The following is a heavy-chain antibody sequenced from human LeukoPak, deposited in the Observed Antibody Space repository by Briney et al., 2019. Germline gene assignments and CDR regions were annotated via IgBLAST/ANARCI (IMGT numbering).Heavy chain of an antibody. D-gene: IGHD3-22*01. V-gene: IGHV3-30-3*01. CDR2: ISYDGSNK. J-gene: IGHJ4*02. CDR3: ARGPHYYDSSGYYYRLLDY. CDR1: GFTFSSYA. Sequence: QPGRSLRLSSAASGFTFSSYAMHWVRQTPGKGLEWVAVISYDGSNKYYADSVKGRFTISRDNSKNTLYLQMNSLRAEDTAVYYCARGPHYYDSSGYYYRLLDYWGQGTLVTVSS.